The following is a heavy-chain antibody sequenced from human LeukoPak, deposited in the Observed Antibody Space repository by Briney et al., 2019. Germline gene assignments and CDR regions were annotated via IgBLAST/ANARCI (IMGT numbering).Heavy chain of an antibody. D-gene: IGHD3-3*01. CDR3: AKGRFLEWLTTSEFDY. CDR1: GFTFSSYW. J-gene: IGHJ4*02. CDR2: IRYDGSNK. Sequence: QPGGSLRLSCAASGFTFSSYWMIWVRQAPGKGLEWVAFIRYDGSNKYYADSVKGRFTISRDNSKNTLYLQMNSLRAEDTAVYYCAKGRFLEWLTTSEFDYWGQGTLVTVSS. V-gene: IGHV3-30*02.